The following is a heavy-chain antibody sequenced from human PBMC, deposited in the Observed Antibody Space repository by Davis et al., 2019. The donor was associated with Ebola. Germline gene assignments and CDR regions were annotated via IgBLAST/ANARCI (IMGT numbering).Heavy chain of an antibody. CDR1: GFTSSSYG. Sequence: GGSLRLSCLASGFTSSSYGMHCVRQAPGKALEWVAVISYDGSDKYYADSVKGRFTISGDNSKNTLYLQLNSLRAEDTAVYYCAKGRQWLEYFDYWGQGTLVTVSS. J-gene: IGHJ4*02. CDR2: ISYDGSDK. V-gene: IGHV3-30*18. D-gene: IGHD6-19*01. CDR3: AKGRQWLEYFDY.